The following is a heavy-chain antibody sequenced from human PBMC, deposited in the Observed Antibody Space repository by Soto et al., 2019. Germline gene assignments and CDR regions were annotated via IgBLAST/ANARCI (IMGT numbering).Heavy chain of an antibody. CDR2: VYASGRT. CDR3: ARHGTTAVAERWFDY. D-gene: IGHD6-19*01. CDR1: GDFISIGSHF. J-gene: IGHJ5*01. Sequence: NPSETLSLTCSVSGDFISIGSHFWGWIRQPPGKGLEWIGSVYASGRTYQNTSLKSRVTISVDTSKNQFSLRLTSVTAADTAVYFCARHGTTAVAERWFDYWGQGTLVTVSS. V-gene: IGHV4-39*01.